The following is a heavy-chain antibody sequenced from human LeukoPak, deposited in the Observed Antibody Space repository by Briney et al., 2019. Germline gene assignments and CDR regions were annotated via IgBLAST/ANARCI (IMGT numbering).Heavy chain of an antibody. CDR3: AREDVDTAMVDY. CDR2: IIPIFGTA. D-gene: IGHD5-18*01. CDR1: GGTFSSYA. Sequence: ASVKVSCKASGGTFSSYAISWVRQAPGQGLEWMGGIIPIFGTANYAQKFQGRVTITADESTSTVYMELSSLRSEDTAVYYCAREDVDTAMVDYWGQGTLVTVSS. J-gene: IGHJ4*02. V-gene: IGHV1-69*01.